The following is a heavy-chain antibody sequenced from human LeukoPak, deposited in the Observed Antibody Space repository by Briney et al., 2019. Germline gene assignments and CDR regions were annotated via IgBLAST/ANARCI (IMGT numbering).Heavy chain of an antibody. Sequence: SETLSLTCTVPDGSISGHYWSWIRQPPGKGLEWIGYIHSSGSSNYNPSLKSRVTISVDTSKNQFSLKVYSVTAADTAVYYCERYGDGYRYDSWGQGILVTVSS. CDR3: ERYGDGYRYDS. CDR2: IHSSGSS. J-gene: IGHJ5*01. D-gene: IGHD5-24*01. CDR1: DGSISGHY. V-gene: IGHV4-59*11.